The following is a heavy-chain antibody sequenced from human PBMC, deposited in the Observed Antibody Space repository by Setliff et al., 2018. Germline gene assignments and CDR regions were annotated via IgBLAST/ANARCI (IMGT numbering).Heavy chain of an antibody. V-gene: IGHV3-48*04. J-gene: IGHJ3*01. Sequence: GGSLRLSCAASGFTFSTYWMNWVRQAPGKGLDWVSYIGGSGSIIYYADSVKGRFTVSRDNARNSLYLQMNSLSAEDTAVYYCARDRGLRGFDVWGQGTMVTVSS. CDR3: ARDRGLRGFDV. CDR1: GFTFSTYW. D-gene: IGHD3-10*01. CDR2: IGGSGSII.